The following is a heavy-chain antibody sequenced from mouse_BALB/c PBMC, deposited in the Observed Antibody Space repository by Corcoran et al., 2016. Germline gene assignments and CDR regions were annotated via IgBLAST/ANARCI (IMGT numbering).Heavy chain of an antibody. CDR2: IDPKNGGT. J-gene: IGHJ3*01. Sequence: EVQLQQSGPEQVKPGASVKISCKTSGYTFTEYTMHWVKQSHGKSLEWVGGIDPKNGGTNFNQNFKGKATLTVDKSSGTVYMERRSLTSEDSAVYYCTRGDLYYGNYVDLAYWGQGTLVTVSA. CDR1: GYTFTEYT. CDR3: TRGDLYYGNYVDLAY. D-gene: IGHD2-1*01. V-gene: IGHV1-18*01.